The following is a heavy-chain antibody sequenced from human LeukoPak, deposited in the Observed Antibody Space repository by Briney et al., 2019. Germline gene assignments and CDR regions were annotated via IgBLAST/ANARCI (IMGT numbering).Heavy chain of an antibody. V-gene: IGHV4-31*03. CDR2: IYYSGST. Sequence: PSETLSLTCTVSGGSISSGGCYWSWIRQHPGKGLEWIGYIYYSGSTYYNPSLKSRVTISVDTSKNQFSLKLSSVTAADTAVYYCARGICSSTSCYLKNWFDPWGQGTLVTVSS. CDR1: GGSISSGGCY. J-gene: IGHJ5*02. CDR3: ARGICSSTSCYLKNWFDP. D-gene: IGHD2-2*01.